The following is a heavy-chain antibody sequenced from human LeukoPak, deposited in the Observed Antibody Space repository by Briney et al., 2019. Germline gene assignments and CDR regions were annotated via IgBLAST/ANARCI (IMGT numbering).Heavy chain of an antibody. CDR3: ARDPAAGTFYFDY. V-gene: IGHV4-4*07. D-gene: IGHD6-13*01. CDR1: GGSISSYY. Sequence: PSETLSLTCTVSGGSISSYYWSWIRQPAGKGLEWIGRIYTSGSTNYNPSLKSRFTMSVDTSKNQFSLKLSSVTAADTAVYCCARDPAAGTFYFDYWGQGTLVTVSS. CDR2: IYTSGST. J-gene: IGHJ4*02.